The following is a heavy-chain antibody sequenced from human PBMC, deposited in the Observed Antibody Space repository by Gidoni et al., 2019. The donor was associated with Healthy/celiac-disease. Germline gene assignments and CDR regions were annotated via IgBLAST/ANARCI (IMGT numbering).Heavy chain of an antibody. CDR1: GFTFADYA. J-gene: IGHJ6*02. Sequence: EVQLVASGGGLLQTGRSLRLSCAAYGFTFADYAMHWGRQAPGKGLEWVSGISWNSGSIGYADSVQGRFTISRDNAKNSLYLQMNSLRAEDTALYYCARVQLWAYYGMDVWGQGTTVTVSS. V-gene: IGHV3-9*01. CDR2: ISWNSGSI. D-gene: IGHD5-18*01. CDR3: ARVQLWAYYGMDV.